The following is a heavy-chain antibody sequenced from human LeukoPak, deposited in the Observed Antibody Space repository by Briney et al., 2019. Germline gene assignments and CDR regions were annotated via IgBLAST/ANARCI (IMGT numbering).Heavy chain of an antibody. J-gene: IGHJ6*03. CDR3: AVRLGYCNGGNCLPREYYYYYMDV. CDR1: GGTFSSYA. CDR2: IIPIFGTA. V-gene: IGHV1-69*06. Sequence: GASVKVSCKASGGTFSSYAISWVRQAPGQGLEWMGGIIPIFGTANYAQKFQGRVTITADKSTSTAYMELSSLRSEDAAVYYCAVRLGYCNGGNCLPREYYYYYMDVWGKGTTVTVSS. D-gene: IGHD2-15*01.